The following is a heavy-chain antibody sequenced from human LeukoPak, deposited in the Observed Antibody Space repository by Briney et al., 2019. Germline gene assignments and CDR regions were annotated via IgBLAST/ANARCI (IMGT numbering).Heavy chain of an antibody. CDR2: IYYSGST. CDR3: ARHALNYDILTGYYMANYFDY. Sequence: PSETLSLTCTVSGGSISSYYWSWIRQPPGKGLEWIGYIYYSGSTNYNPSLKSRVTISVDTSKNQFSLKLSSVTAADTAVYYSARHALNYDILTGYYMANYFDYWGQGTLVTVSS. D-gene: IGHD3-9*01. V-gene: IGHV4-59*01. CDR1: GGSISSYY. J-gene: IGHJ4*02.